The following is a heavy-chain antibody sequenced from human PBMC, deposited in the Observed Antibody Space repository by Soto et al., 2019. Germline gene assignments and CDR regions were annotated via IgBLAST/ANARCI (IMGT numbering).Heavy chain of an antibody. Sequence: SETLSLTCAVSCGSISSGGYSWSWIRQPPGKGLEWIGYIYHSGSTYYNPSLKSRVTISVDRSKNQFSLKLSSVTAADTAVYYCARGQGYGDLRYFDYWGQGTLVTVSS. J-gene: IGHJ4*02. CDR2: IYHSGST. CDR3: ARGQGYGDLRYFDY. D-gene: IGHD4-17*01. V-gene: IGHV4-30-2*01. CDR1: CGSISSGGYS.